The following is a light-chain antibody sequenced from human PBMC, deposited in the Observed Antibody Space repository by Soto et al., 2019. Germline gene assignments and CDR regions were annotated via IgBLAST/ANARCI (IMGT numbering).Light chain of an antibody. Sequence: EIVLTQSPGTLSLSPGERATLSCRASQSVSSSYLAWYQQKPGQAPRLLIYDASSRATSNADRFSGSGSGRDFPLTISRLEPEDFAVYYCQQYGSSLYTFGQGTKLEIK. J-gene: IGKJ2*01. CDR3: QQYGSSLYT. CDR1: QSVSSSY. CDR2: DAS. V-gene: IGKV3-20*01.